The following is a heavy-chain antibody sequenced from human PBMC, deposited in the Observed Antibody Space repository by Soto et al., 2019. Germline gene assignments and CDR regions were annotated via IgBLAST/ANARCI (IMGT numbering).Heavy chain of an antibody. V-gene: IGHV4-61*08. D-gene: IGHD1-26*01. J-gene: IGHJ4*02. Sequence: SETLSLTCTVSGGSISSGGYYWSWIRQPPGKGLEWMGYIYYSGTTTNYNPSLKSRVTLSVGTSKNQFSLKLSSVTAADTAVYYCARLGGSYAVPHFDYWGQGTLVTVSS. CDR1: GGSISSGGYY. CDR3: ARLGGSYAVPHFDY. CDR2: IYYSGTTT.